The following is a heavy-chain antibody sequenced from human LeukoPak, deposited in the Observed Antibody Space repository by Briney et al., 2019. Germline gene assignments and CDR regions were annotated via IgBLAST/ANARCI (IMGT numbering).Heavy chain of an antibody. J-gene: IGHJ4*02. D-gene: IGHD1-26*01. V-gene: IGHV3-23*01. CDR3: AVRTRGSYFDY. CDR1: GFTFITYA. Sequence: GGSLRLSCAGSGFTFITYAMSWVRQAPGKGLEWVSGISSSGDRTFYRDSVKGRFTISRDNSKNTLYLQLNSLRAEDTAAYHCAVRTRGSYFDYWGQGALVTVSS. CDR2: ISSSGDRT.